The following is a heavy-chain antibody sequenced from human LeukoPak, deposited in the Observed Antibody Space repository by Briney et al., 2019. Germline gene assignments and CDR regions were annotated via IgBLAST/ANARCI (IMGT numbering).Heavy chain of an antibody. Sequence: SETLSLTCTVSGGSISSYYWSWIRQPPGKGLEWIGYIYYSGSTTYNPSLKSRVSMSVDTFKNEFPLKVNSVTAADTAVYYCARGRMVSTFQHWGQGNLVTVSS. CDR1: GGSISSYY. CDR3: ARGRMVSTFQH. CDR2: IYYSGST. J-gene: IGHJ1*01. D-gene: IGHD3-10*01. V-gene: IGHV4-59*12.